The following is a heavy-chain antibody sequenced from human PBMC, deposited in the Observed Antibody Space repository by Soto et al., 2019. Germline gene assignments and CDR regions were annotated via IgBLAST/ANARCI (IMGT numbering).Heavy chain of an antibody. J-gene: IGHJ4*02. D-gene: IGHD2-2*01. CDR1: GGSISSGGYY. CDR2: IYYSGST. Sequence: LSLTCTVSGGSISSGGYYRSWIRQHPGKGLEWIGYIYYSGSTYYNPSLKSRVTISVDTSKNQFSLKLSSVTAAASAVYYCARVSPDIVVVPAAPDVWGPGTLVTVSS. CDR3: ARVSPDIVVVPAAPDV. V-gene: IGHV4-31*03.